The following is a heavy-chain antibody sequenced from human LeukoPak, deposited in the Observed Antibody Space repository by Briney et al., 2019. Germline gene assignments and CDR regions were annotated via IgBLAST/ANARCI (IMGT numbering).Heavy chain of an antibody. D-gene: IGHD1-26*01. Sequence: GGSLRLSCAASGFTFSSYGMYWVRQAPGKGLEWVALISYDGSNKYYADSVKGRFTISRDNAKNSLYLQMNSLRAEDTAVYYCARISGNYAYAMDVWGQGTTVTVSS. CDR3: ARISGNYAYAMDV. J-gene: IGHJ6*02. CDR1: GFTFSSYG. CDR2: ISYDGSNK. V-gene: IGHV3-30*03.